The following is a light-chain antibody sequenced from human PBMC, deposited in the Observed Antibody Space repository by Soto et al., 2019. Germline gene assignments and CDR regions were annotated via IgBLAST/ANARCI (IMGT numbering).Light chain of an antibody. J-gene: IGLJ1*01. CDR2: EGI. Sequence: QSALTQPASVSGSPGQSITISCTGTSSDIGTYNLVSWYQHYPGKAPKLMIYEGIKRPSGVSNRFSGSKSGNTAFLTISGLQAEDEADYYCCSYAGSGTDNYVFGSGTKHTVL. V-gene: IGLV2-23*01. CDR1: SSDIGTYNL. CDR3: CSYAGSGTDNYV.